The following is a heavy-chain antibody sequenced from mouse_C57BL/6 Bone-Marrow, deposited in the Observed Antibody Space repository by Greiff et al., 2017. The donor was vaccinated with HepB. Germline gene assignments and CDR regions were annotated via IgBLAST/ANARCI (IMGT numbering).Heavy chain of an antibody. V-gene: IGHV5-9-1*02. J-gene: IGHJ4*01. D-gene: IGHD1-1*01. Sequence: EVKLMESGEGLVKPGGSLKLSCAASGFTFSSYAMSWVRQTPEKRLEWVAYISSGGDYIYYADTVKGRFTISRDNARNTLYLQMSSLKSEDTAMYYCTRDHDYYGSSFYYAMDYWGQGTSVTVSS. CDR1: GFTFSSYA. CDR2: ISSGGDYI. CDR3: TRDHDYYGSSFYYAMDY.